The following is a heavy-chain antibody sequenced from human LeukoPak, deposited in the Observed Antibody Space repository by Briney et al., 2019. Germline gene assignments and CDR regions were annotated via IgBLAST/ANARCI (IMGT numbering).Heavy chain of an antibody. J-gene: IGHJ6*02. V-gene: IGHV3-73*01. Sequence: GGSLRLSCAASGFTFSGSAMHWVRQASGKGLEWVGRIRSKANSYATAYAASVKGRFTISRDDSKNTAYLQMNSLKTEDTAVYYCTSPQGSTHNYYYYGMDVWGQGTTVTVSS. D-gene: IGHD2-15*01. CDR3: TSPQGSTHNYYYYGMDV. CDR2: IRSKANSYAT. CDR1: GFTFSGSA.